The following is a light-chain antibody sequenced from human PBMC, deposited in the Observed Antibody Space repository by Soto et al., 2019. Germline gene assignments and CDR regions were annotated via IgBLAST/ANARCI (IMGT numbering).Light chain of an antibody. CDR2: DAS. V-gene: IGKV3-11*01. Sequence: DIVLTQSPAPLSVSPGERVTLSCRSSQSVSSYLAWYQQKPGQAPRLLIYDASNRATGIPARFSGSGSGTDFTLTISSLEPDDFAVYYCQQRSNWPPITLGQGTRLEIK. CDR1: QSVSSY. J-gene: IGKJ5*01. CDR3: QQRSNWPPIT.